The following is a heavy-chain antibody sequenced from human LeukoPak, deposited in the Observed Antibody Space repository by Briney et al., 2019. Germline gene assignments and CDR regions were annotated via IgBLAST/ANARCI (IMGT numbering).Heavy chain of an antibody. D-gene: IGHD6-13*01. CDR3: ASPISGYSSSWDSAEYFQH. CDR2: IYYSGST. Sequence: SETLSLTCAVYGGSFSGYYWSWIRQPPGKGLEWIGSIYYSGSTYYNPSLKSRVTISVDTSKNQFSLKLSSVTAADTAVYYCASPISGYSSSWDSAEYFQHWGQGTLVTVSS. J-gene: IGHJ1*01. V-gene: IGHV4-34*01. CDR1: GGSFSGYY.